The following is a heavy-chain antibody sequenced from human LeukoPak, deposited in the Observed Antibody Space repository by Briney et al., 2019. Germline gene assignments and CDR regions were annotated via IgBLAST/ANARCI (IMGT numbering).Heavy chain of an antibody. J-gene: IGHJ4*02. Sequence: GGSLRLSCAASGVTVSSNYMNWGRQAPGKGLEWVSVIYSGGSTYYVDSVKGRFTISRDNSKNTLYLQMNSLRVDDTAVYYCATSGGYYQSDYWGQGTLVTVSS. CDR2: IYSGGST. CDR1: GVTVSSNY. V-gene: IGHV3-53*01. D-gene: IGHD1-26*01. CDR3: ATSGGYYQSDY.